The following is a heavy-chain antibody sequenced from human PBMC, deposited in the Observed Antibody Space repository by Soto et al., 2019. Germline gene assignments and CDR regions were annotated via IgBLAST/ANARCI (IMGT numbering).Heavy chain of an antibody. D-gene: IGHD3-16*01. Sequence: QVQLVQSGAEVKKPGSSVKVSCKASGGTFSSYTISWVRQAPGQGLEWMGRIIPILGIANYAQKFQGRVTITADKATSTGYMELSSLRSEDTAVYSCASGGGSHHWFDPWGQGTLVNVSS. J-gene: IGHJ5*02. CDR2: IIPILGIA. CDR3: ASGGGSHHWFDP. V-gene: IGHV1-69*02. CDR1: GGTFSSYT.